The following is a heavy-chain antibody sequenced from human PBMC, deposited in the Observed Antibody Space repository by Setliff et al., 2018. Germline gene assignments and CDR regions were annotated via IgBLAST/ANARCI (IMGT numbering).Heavy chain of an antibody. J-gene: IGHJ4*02. D-gene: IGHD3-10*01. CDR1: GFTFDDYA. V-gene: IGHV3-9*01. CDR2: ISWNSGIV. Sequence: GGSLRLSCAASGFTFDDYAMHWVRQAPGKGLEWVSGISWNSGIVAYADSVKGRFTISRDNAKNSLYLQMNSLRAEDTAIYYCAKEPMYYYGSGSFRYFDYWGQGTLVTVSS. CDR3: AKEPMYYYGSGSFRYFDY.